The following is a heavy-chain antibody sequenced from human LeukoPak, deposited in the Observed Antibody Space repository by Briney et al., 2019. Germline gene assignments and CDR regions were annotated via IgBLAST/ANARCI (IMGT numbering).Heavy chain of an antibody. CDR2: IYYSGST. CDR3: ARVGFGELLSQRGADYYYYGMDV. Sequence: SETLSLTCTVSGGSISSSSYYWGWIRQPPGKGLEWIGSIYYSGSTYYNPSLKSRVTISVDTSKNQFSLKLSSVTAADTAVYYCARVGFGELLSQRGADYYYYGMDVWGQGTTVTVSS. J-gene: IGHJ6*02. V-gene: IGHV4-39*07. D-gene: IGHD3-10*01. CDR1: GGSISSSSYY.